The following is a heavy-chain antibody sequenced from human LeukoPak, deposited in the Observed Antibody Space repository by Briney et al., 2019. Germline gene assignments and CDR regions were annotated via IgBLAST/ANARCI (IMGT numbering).Heavy chain of an antibody. CDR2: ISGSGAST. Sequence: AGGSLRLSCAASGFTFSSYAMSWVRQAPGKGLEWLSAISGSGASTHYADSVRGRFTISRDNSKSTLYLQMNSLRADDTAVYYCTKEDPRFDHWGQGTLVTVSS. CDR1: GFTFSSYA. J-gene: IGHJ5*02. CDR3: TKEDPRFDH. V-gene: IGHV3-23*01.